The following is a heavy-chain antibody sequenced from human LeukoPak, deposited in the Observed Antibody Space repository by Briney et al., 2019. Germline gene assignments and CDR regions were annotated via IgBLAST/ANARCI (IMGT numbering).Heavy chain of an antibody. J-gene: IGHJ4*02. CDR1: GFTFSSYW. CDR2: IKQDGSEK. V-gene: IGHV3-7*01. Sequence: PGGSLRLSCAASGFTFSSYWMSWVRQAPGKGLEWVANIKQDGSEKYYVDSVKGRFTISRDNAKNSLYLQMNSLRAEDTAVYYCARASYYDSSGYQPFDYWGQGTLVTVFS. D-gene: IGHD3-22*01. CDR3: ARASYYDSSGYQPFDY.